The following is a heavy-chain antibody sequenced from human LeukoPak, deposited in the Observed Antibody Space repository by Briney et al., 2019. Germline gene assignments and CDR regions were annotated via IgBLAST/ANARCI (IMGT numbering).Heavy chain of an antibody. CDR2: ISYDGNNK. J-gene: IGHJ4*02. CDR1: GFTFSSYA. CDR3: ARDTLVGATHDY. Sequence: GGSLRLSCAASGFTFSSYAMHWVRQAPGKGLEWVAIISYDGNNKYYADSVKGRFTISRDNSKNTLYLQMNSLRAEDTAVYYCARDTLVGATHDYWGQGTLVTVSS. V-gene: IGHV3-30-3*01. D-gene: IGHD1-26*01.